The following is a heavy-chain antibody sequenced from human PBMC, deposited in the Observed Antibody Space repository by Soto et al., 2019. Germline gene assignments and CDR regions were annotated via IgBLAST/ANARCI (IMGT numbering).Heavy chain of an antibody. D-gene: IGHD3-3*01. J-gene: IGHJ5*02. Sequence: ASVKVSCKASGYTFTSYGISWVRQAPGQGLEWMGWISAYNGNTNYAQKLQGRVTMTTDTSTSTAYMELRSLRSDDTAVYYCARDRYYDFWSDLNWFDPWGQGTLVTVSX. CDR3: ARDRYYDFWSDLNWFDP. CDR2: ISAYNGNT. CDR1: GYTFTSYG. V-gene: IGHV1-18*01.